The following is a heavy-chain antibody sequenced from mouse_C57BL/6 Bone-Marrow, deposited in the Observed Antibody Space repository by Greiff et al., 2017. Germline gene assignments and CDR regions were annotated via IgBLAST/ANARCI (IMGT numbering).Heavy chain of an antibody. D-gene: IGHD2-12*01. Sequence: VQLQQPGAELVKPGASVKLSCKASGYTFTSYWMHWVKQRPGQGLEWIGMIHPNSGSTNYNEKFKSKATLTVDNSSSTAYMQLSSLTSEDSAVYYCARSRKYYSVLGMDYWGQGTSVTVSS. CDR2: IHPNSGST. CDR3: ARSRKYYSVLGMDY. J-gene: IGHJ4*01. CDR1: GYTFTSYW. V-gene: IGHV1-64*01.